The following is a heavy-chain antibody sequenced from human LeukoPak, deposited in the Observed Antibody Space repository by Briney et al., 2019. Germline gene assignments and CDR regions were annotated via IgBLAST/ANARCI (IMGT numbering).Heavy chain of an antibody. CDR3: AKFGRYDSSGSNYYYYGMDV. Sequence: GASVKVSCKASGGTFSSYAISWVRQAPGQGLEWMGGIIPIFGTANYAQKFQGRVTITADGSTSTAYMELSSLRSEDTAVYYCAKFGRYDSSGSNYYYYGMDVWGQGTTVTVSS. D-gene: IGHD3-22*01. J-gene: IGHJ6*02. V-gene: IGHV1-69*01. CDR2: IIPIFGTA. CDR1: GGTFSSYA.